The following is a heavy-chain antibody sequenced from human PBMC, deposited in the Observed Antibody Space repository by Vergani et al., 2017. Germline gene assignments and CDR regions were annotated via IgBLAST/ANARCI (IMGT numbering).Heavy chain of an antibody. CDR1: GFSFSSYS. CDR3: VRARCSGPCFMSNWFDS. J-gene: IGHJ5*01. D-gene: IGHD5-12*01. CDR2: ISGSSSYV. Sequence: EVQLVESGGGLVKTGGSLRLSCAASGFSFSSYSMNWVRQAPGKGLEWVASISGSSSYVFYRDSVEGRFTITRDNAKKSVYLQMNSLRADDTAIYYCVRARCSGPCFMSNWFDSWGQGTLVTVSS. V-gene: IGHV3-21*01.